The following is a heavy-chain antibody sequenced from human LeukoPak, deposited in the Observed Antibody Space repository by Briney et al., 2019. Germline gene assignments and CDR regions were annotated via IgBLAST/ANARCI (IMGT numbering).Heavy chain of an antibody. CDR1: GFTFSSYA. J-gene: IGHJ6*02. CDR3: AKRAYCSGGSCYSPGEYYYYGMDV. V-gene: IGHV3-23*01. CDR2: ISGSGGST. D-gene: IGHD2-15*01. Sequence: PGGSLRLSCAASGFTFSSYAMSWVRQAPGKGLEWVSAISGSGGSTYYADSVKGRFTISRDNSKTTLYLQMNSLRAEDTAVYYCAKRAYCSGGSCYSPGEYYYYGMDVWGQGTTVTVSS.